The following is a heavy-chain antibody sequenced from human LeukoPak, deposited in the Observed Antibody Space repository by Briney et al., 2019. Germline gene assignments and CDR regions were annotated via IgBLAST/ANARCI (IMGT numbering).Heavy chain of an antibody. CDR1: GFTFSSYG. CDR3: ATAEGYCSSASCYGFDY. D-gene: IGHD2-2*01. Sequence: GGSLRLSCAASGFTFSSYGMHWVRQAPGKGLEWVAVISYDGSNKYYADSVKGRFTISRDNAKNSLYLQMNSLRAEDTAVYYCATAEGYCSSASCYGFDYWGQGTLVTVSS. CDR2: ISYDGSNK. J-gene: IGHJ4*02. V-gene: IGHV3-30*03.